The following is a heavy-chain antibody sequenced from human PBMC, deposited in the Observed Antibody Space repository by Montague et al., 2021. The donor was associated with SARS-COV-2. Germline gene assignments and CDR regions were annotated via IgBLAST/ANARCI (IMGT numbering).Heavy chain of an antibody. CDR2: IYYTGNT. CDR3: ARLKRYFDSSGSPSAFDF. CDR1: GGSITNNIDY. D-gene: IGHD3-22*01. V-gene: IGHV4-39*02. J-gene: IGHJ3*01. Sequence: SETLSLTCTVSGGSITNNIDYWAWIRQPPGKGLEWIGSIYYTGNTYYXXXVESRVTISVVTSKNHFTLKLSSVTAAETAVYYCARLKRYFDSSGSPSAFDFWGQGTKVTVSS.